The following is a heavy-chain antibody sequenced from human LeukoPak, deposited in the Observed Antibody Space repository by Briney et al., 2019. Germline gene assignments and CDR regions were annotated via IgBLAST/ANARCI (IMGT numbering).Heavy chain of an antibody. D-gene: IGHD3-22*01. CDR1: GGSISGYY. J-gene: IGHJ4*02. Sequence: SETLSLTCTVSGGSISGYYWSWIRQPPGKGLEWIGEINHSGSTNYNPSLKSRVTISVDTSKNQFSLKLSSVTAADTAVYYCAGHYYDSSGYYYFDYWGQGTLVTVSS. CDR2: INHSGST. V-gene: IGHV4-34*01. CDR3: AGHYYDSSGYYYFDY.